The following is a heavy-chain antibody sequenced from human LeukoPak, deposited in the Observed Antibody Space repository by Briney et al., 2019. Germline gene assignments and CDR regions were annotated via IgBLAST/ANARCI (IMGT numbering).Heavy chain of an antibody. V-gene: IGHV7-4-1*02. J-gene: IGHJ4*02. CDR2: IHTNTGNP. Sequence: GASVKVSCKASGYTFTSYAINWVRQAPGRGLEWMGWIHTNTGNPTYAQGFTGRFVFSLDTSVSTAYLQISSLKAEDTAVYYCARDYGDYVLGYWGQGTLVTVSS. CDR3: ARDYGDYVLGY. D-gene: IGHD4-17*01. CDR1: GYTFTSYA.